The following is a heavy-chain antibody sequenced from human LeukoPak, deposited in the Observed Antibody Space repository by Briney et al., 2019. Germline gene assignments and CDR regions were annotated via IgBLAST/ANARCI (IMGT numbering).Heavy chain of an antibody. Sequence: SETLSLTCTVSGASISSSGYYWGWIRQPPGKGLEWIGSIFYSGTTYYNPSLKSRVTISVDTSKNQFSLKLSSVTAADTAVYYCARAAAGGWFDPWGRGTLVTVSS. J-gene: IGHJ5*02. CDR3: ARAAAGGWFDP. V-gene: IGHV4-39*07. D-gene: IGHD6-13*01. CDR1: GASISSSGYY. CDR2: IFYSGTT.